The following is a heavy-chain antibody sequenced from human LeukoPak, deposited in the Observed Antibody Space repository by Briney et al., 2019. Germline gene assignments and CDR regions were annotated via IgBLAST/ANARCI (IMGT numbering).Heavy chain of an antibody. CDR2: SSDGGDYI. CDR3: ARDAGARPEGDWFDP. J-gene: IGHJ5*02. V-gene: IGHV3-21*01. D-gene: IGHD1-26*01. Sequence: AGSLRLSCVVSGFTFNTYGMDWVRQPPGQGLEWLSSSSDGGDYIYYANSVKGRLTIFRDDARKSLYLQKNSLRTAAAAIYFCARDAGARPEGDWFDPWGQGTLVTVSA. CDR1: GFTFNTYG.